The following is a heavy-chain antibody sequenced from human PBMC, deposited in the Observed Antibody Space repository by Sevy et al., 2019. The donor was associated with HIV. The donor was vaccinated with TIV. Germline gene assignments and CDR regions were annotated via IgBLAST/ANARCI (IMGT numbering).Heavy chain of an antibody. D-gene: IGHD7-27*01. CDR2: ISGIGTPI. J-gene: IGHJ4*02. Sequence: GGSLRLSCTYSELGFSSHSFNWVRQAPGKGLEWISYISGIGTPISYLDSLRGRFNISRDNAKNSLFLQMNNLRDDDTAGYCCARDLHWAFDQWGQGTLVTVSS. CDR3: ARDLHWAFDQ. V-gene: IGHV3-48*02. CDR1: ELGFSSHS.